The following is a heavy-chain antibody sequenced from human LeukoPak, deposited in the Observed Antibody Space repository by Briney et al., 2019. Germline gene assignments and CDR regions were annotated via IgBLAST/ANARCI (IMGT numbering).Heavy chain of an antibody. CDR2: IKQDGSEK. J-gene: IGHJ4*02. Sequence: GGSLRLSCAASGFTLSSYWMSWIRQDPGKGLEWVANIKQDGSEKYYVDSVKGRFTISRDNAKNSLYLQMNSLRAEDTAVYYCARRNDYGDYWGQGTLVTVSS. CDR1: GFTLSSYW. D-gene: IGHD2-8*01. V-gene: IGHV3-7*01. CDR3: ARRNDYGDY.